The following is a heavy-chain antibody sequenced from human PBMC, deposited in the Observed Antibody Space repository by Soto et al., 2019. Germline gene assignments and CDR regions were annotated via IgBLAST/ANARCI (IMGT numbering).Heavy chain of an antibody. CDR1: GYTFTTYG. CDR3: ASTDKGDYVPPLDN. Sequence: QIHLVQSGGEVKKPGASVKVSCKTSGYTFTTYGISWVRQAPGQALEWMGWITPFNDNTNYAQNLQGRVTMTTDTTTNTAYLELRSLTSDDTAVYYCASTDKGDYVPPLDNWGQGTLVTVSS. CDR2: ITPFNDNT. V-gene: IGHV1-18*01. D-gene: IGHD4-17*01. J-gene: IGHJ4*02.